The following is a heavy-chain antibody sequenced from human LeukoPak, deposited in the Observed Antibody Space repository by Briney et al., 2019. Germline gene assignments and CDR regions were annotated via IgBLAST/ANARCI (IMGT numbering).Heavy chain of an antibody. J-gene: IGHJ4*02. D-gene: IGHD6-19*01. Sequence: ASVKVSCKASGYTFTSYGISWVRRAPGQGLEWMGWISAYNGNTNYAQKLQGRVTMTTDTSTSTAYMELRSLRSDDTAVYYCARDLPGAVAGTGGYWGQGTLVTVSS. CDR3: ARDLPGAVAGTGGY. CDR1: GYTFTSYG. CDR2: ISAYNGNT. V-gene: IGHV1-18*01.